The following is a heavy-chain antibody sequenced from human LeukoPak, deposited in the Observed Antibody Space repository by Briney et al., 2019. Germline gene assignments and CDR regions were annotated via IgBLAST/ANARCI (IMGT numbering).Heavy chain of an antibody. D-gene: IGHD3-22*01. J-gene: IGHJ4*02. CDR1: GASIRSGDYY. V-gene: IGHV4-61*08. Sequence: PSQTLSLTCTVSGASIRSGDYYWTWIRQPPGKGLEWIGYIYYSGSTNYNPSLKSRVTISVDTSKNQFSLKLSSVTAADTAVYYCARTDYYDSSGYPYWGQGTLVTVSS. CDR2: IYYSGST. CDR3: ARTDYYDSSGYPY.